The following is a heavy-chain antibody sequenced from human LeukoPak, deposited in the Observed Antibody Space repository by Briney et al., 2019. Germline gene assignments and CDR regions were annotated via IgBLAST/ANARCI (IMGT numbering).Heavy chain of an antibody. CDR2: IYYSGST. D-gene: IGHD3-22*01. Sequence: SETLSLTCAVYGGSFSGYYWSWIRQPPGKGLEWIGYIYYSGSTNYNPSLKSRVTISVDTSKNQFSLKLSSVTAADTAVYYCARSSSYYYDSSGYYSGVFGYWGQGTLVTVSS. J-gene: IGHJ4*02. CDR3: ARSSSYYYDSSGYYSGVFGY. CDR1: GGSFSGYY. V-gene: IGHV4-59*01.